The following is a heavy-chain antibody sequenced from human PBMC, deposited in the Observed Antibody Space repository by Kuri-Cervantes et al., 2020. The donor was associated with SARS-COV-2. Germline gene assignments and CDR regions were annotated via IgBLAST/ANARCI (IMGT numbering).Heavy chain of an antibody. CDR1: GFTFSNAW. V-gene: IGHV3-7*01. CDR3: AREFRSFTMIVADAFDI. J-gene: IGHJ3*02. Sequence: GGSLRLSCAASGFTFSNAWRSWVRQAPGKGLERVANLKQDGSEKYYVDSVKGRFTISRDNAKNSLYLQMNSLRAEDTAVYYCAREFRSFTMIVADAFDIWGQGTMVTVSS. D-gene: IGHD3-22*01. CDR2: LKQDGSEK.